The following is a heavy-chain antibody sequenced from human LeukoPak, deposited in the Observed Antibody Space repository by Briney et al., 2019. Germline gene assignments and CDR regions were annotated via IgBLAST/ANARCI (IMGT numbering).Heavy chain of an antibody. D-gene: IGHD2-2*01. J-gene: IGHJ6*02. V-gene: IGHV3-23*01. CDR2: ISGSGGSA. CDR3: ATATRYCSSTSCYDYYFYYYGMDV. CDR1: GFTFSSYA. Sequence: PGGSLRLSCAASGFTFSSYAMSWVRQAPGKGLEWVSAISGSGGSAYYADSVKGRFTISRDKSKNTLFLQMNSLRAEDTAVYYCATATRYCSSTSCYDYYFYYYGMDVWGQGTTVTVSS.